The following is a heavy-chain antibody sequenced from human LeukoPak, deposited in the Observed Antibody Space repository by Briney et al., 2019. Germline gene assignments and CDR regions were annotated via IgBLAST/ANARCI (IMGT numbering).Heavy chain of an antibody. CDR3: ARDGEVRQGHCTTTSCPVDY. V-gene: IGHV1-2*02. CDR1: GYTFTDYS. J-gene: IGHJ4*02. CDR2: INPNSGDT. Sequence: ASVKVSCKACGYTFTDYSMHWVRQAPGQGLEYMGWINPNSGDTNYAQKFQGRVTMTRDTSMSTAYMELSGLRFDDTAVYYCARDGEVRQGHCTTTSCPVDYWGQGTLITVSS. D-gene: IGHD2-2*01.